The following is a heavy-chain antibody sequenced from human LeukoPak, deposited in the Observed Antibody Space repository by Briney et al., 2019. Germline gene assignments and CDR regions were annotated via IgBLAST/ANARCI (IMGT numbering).Heavy chain of an antibody. Sequence: AGGSLRLSCAASGFTFSSYTMSWVRQAPGKGLEWVSAIGGSGTDTYYADSVKGRFTISRENAKNSLYLQMNSLRAGDTAVYYCARVDGYSSSWSYDYWGQGTLVTVSS. J-gene: IGHJ4*02. CDR3: ARVDGYSSSWSYDY. CDR2: IGGSGTDT. V-gene: IGHV3-23*01. CDR1: GFTFSSYT. D-gene: IGHD6-13*01.